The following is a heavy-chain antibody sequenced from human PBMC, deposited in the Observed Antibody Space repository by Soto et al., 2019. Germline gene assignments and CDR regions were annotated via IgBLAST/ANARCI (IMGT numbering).Heavy chain of an antibody. CDR3: ARSYCRDGVRCNWFDP. CDR2: INYSGNT. V-gene: IGHV4-59*01. Sequence: QVQLQESGPGLVKPSETLSLTCTVSGGSMTTYYWGWIRQPPGKGLEWIWYINYSGNTKYNSSLKSRVTISVDTSKNQFSLKLTSVTAADTAVYYCARSYCRDGVRCNWFDPWGQGTLVTVSS. J-gene: IGHJ5*02. D-gene: IGHD2-15*01. CDR1: GGSMTTYY.